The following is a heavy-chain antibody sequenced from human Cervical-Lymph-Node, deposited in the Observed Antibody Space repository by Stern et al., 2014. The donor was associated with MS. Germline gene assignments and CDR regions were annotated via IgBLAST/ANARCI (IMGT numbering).Heavy chain of an antibody. CDR1: GFTFSSYW. CDR2: IKQDGSEK. Sequence: EVQLVESGGGLVQPGGSLRLSCAASGFTFSSYWMSWVRQAPGKGLECVAIIKQDGSEKYYVDSVKGRFTISRDNAKNSLYLQMNSLRAEDTALYYCARDTIYSSPYYFDYWGQGTLVTVSS. D-gene: IGHD6-6*01. CDR3: ARDTIYSSPYYFDY. J-gene: IGHJ4*02. V-gene: IGHV3-7*01.